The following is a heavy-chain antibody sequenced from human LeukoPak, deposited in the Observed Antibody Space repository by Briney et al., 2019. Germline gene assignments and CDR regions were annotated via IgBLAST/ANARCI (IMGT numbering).Heavy chain of an antibody. CDR1: GFSFSNYW. V-gene: IGHV3-7*01. CDR3: ARGDCSGDCYHPLYY. Sequence: PGGSLRLSCAASGFSFSNYWMTWVRQAPGKGLEWVANINQDGSVKYFVDSLTGRFTISRDNAKNSVFLQMNSLRTEDTAVYYCARGDCSGDCYHPLYYWGQGSLVTVSS. J-gene: IGHJ4*02. CDR2: INQDGSVK. D-gene: IGHD2-21*02.